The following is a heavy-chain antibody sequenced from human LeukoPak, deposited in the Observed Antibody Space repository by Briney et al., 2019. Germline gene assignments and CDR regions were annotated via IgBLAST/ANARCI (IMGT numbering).Heavy chain of an antibody. CDR1: GFTFDDYG. V-gene: IGHV3-20*04. J-gene: IGHJ6*03. CDR3: ARYCSSTSCYPYYMDV. CDR2: INWNGGST. Sequence: GGSLRLSCAASGFTFDDYGMSWVRQAPGKGLEWVSGINWNGGSTGYADSVKGRFTISRDNAKNSLYLQMNSLRAEDTAVYYCARYCSSTSCYPYYMDVWGKGTTVTISS. D-gene: IGHD2-2*01.